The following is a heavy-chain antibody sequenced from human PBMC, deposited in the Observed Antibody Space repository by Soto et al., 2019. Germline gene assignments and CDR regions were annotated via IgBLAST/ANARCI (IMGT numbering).Heavy chain of an antibody. CDR2: ISGSGGST. CDR3: ANPDEGLGRLYMDV. V-gene: IGHV3-23*01. CDR1: GFTFSSYA. Sequence: GGSLRLSCAASGFTFSSYAMSWVRQAPGKGLEWVSAISGSGGSTYYADSVKGRFTISRDNSKNTLYLQMNSLRAEDTAVYYCANPDEGLGRLYMDVWGKGTTVTVSS. D-gene: IGHD2-15*01. J-gene: IGHJ6*03.